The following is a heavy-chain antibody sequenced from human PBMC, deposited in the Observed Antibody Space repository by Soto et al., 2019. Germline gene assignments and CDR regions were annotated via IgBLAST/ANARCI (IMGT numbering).Heavy chain of an antibody. Sequence: EVQLVECGGGLVQPGGSLRLSCAASGFTVSSNYMSWVRQAPGKGLEWVSVIYSGGSTYYADSVKGRFTISRDNSKNTLYLQMNSLRAEDTAVYYCASQGYFDWLLNWYFDLWGRGTLVTVSS. J-gene: IGHJ2*01. CDR3: ASQGYFDWLLNWYFDL. V-gene: IGHV3-66*04. CDR2: IYSGGST. D-gene: IGHD3-9*01. CDR1: GFTVSSNY.